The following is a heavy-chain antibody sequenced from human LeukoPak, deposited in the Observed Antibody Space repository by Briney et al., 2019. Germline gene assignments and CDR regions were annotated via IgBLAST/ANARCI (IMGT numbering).Heavy chain of an antibody. V-gene: IGHV3-30-3*01. D-gene: IGHD6-19*01. J-gene: IGHJ3*02. CDR3: ARDQYSSGWYHAFDI. CDR1: GFTFSSYA. CDR2: ISYDGSNK. Sequence: GGSLRLSCAASGFTFSSYAMHWVRQAPGKGLEWVAVISYDGSNKYYADSVKGRFTISRDNSKNTLYLQMNSLRAEDTAVYYCARDQYSSGWYHAFDIWGQGTMVTVSS.